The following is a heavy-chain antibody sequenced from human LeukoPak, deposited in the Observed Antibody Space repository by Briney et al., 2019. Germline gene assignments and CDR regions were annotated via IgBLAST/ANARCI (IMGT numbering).Heavy chain of an antibody. Sequence: GGSLRLSCAASGFTFSSYAMSWARQAPGKGLEWVSAVSGRGYNTYYADSVKGRFTISRDNSKNTLYLQMNSLRAEDTAVYYCAKDSLDRAAAGTGYFDYWGQGTLVTVSS. CDR3: AKDSLDRAAAGTGYFDY. D-gene: IGHD6-13*01. CDR1: GFTFSSYA. V-gene: IGHV3-23*01. CDR2: VSGRGYNT. J-gene: IGHJ4*02.